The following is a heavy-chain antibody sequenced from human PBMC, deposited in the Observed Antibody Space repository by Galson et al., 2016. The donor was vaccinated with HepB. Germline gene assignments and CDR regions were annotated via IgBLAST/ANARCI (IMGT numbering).Heavy chain of an antibody. CDR3: ARDILWFGELTRVYYFDY. V-gene: IGHV3-11*04. Sequence: LSCAVSGFTFSDCYMSWIRQAPGKGLEWVSYISSSGGTIHYSDSVEGRFTISRDNAKNSLYLQMNSLRAEDTAVYYCARDILWFGELTRVYYFDYWGQGTLVTVSS. CDR1: GFTFSDCY. CDR2: ISSSGGTI. D-gene: IGHD3-10*01. J-gene: IGHJ4*02.